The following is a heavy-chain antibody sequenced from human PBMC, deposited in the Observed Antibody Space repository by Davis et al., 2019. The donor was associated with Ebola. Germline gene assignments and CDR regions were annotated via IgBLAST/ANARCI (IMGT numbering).Heavy chain of an antibody. Sequence: SETLSLTCAVYGGSFSGYYWGWIRQPPGKGLEWIGSIYYSGSTYYNPSLKSRVTMSVDTSKNQFSLKLNSVTAADTAVYYCARGREVRGVIIEQRYYYYYMDVWGKGTTVTVSS. J-gene: IGHJ6*03. CDR2: IYYSGST. D-gene: IGHD3-10*01. V-gene: IGHV4-34*01. CDR1: GGSFSGYY. CDR3: ARGREVRGVIIEQRYYYYYMDV.